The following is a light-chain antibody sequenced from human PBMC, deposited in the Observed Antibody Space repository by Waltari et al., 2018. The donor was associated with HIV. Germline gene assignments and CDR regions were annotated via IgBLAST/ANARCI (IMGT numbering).Light chain of an antibody. Sequence: DIVMTQSPDSLAVSLGERATINCKSSQSVLYSSNNNNYLAWYQQKPGQPPKLLIYGASTRESGVPDRFSGSGSGTDFTLTISSLQAEDVAVYYCQQYYSTPYSFGQGTKLEIK. CDR3: QQYYSTPYS. CDR1: QSVLYSSNNNNY. J-gene: IGKJ2*03. V-gene: IGKV4-1*01. CDR2: GAS.